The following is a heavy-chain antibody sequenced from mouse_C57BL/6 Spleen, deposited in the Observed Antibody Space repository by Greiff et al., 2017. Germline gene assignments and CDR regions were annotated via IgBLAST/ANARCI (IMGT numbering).Heavy chain of an antibody. CDR3: ARNYFDY. V-gene: IGHV5-17*01. CDR1: GFTFRDYG. Sequence: ELKLVESGGGLVKPGGSLKLSCAASGFTFRDYGMHWVRQAPEKGLEWVAYISSGSSTIYYADTVKGRFTISRNNAKNTLFLQMTSLRSEDTAMYYCARNYFDYWGQGTTLTVSS. J-gene: IGHJ2*01. CDR2: ISSGSSTI.